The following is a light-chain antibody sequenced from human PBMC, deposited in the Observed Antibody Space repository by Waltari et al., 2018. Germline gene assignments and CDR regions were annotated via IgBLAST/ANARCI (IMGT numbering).Light chain of an antibody. V-gene: IGKV1-39*01. CDR3: QQSFNVPT. J-gene: IGKJ1*01. CDR2: AAA. CDR1: QSVSHY. Sequence: DIQMTQSPSSLSASVGDRVTITCRASQSVSHYLSWYQQKPGRAPVLLIYAAASLQSGVPSRFSGSGSGTEFTLTISSLQPDDFASYFCQQSFNVPTFGPGTRVEVK.